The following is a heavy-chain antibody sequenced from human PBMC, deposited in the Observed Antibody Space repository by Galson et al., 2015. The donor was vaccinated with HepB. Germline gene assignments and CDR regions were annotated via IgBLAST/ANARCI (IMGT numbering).Heavy chain of an antibody. D-gene: IGHD1-26*01. J-gene: IGHJ4*02. V-gene: IGHV3-30*03. Sequence: LRLSCAASGFTFSSYGMHWVRQAPGKGLEWVAVISYDGSNKYYADSVKGRFTISRDNSKNTLYLQMNSLRAEDTAVYYCAPGRDLYFDYWGQGTLVTVSS. CDR1: GFTFSSYG. CDR3: APGRDLYFDY. CDR2: ISYDGSNK.